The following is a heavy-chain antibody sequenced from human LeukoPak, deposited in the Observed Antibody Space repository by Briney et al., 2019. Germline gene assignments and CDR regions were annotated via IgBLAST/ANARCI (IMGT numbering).Heavy chain of an antibody. J-gene: IGHJ4*02. Sequence: GGSLRLSCAASGFMFSSNWMSWVCLAPGKGLEWVANIKEDGTETYYVGSVKGRFTISRDNAKNSLYLQMNSLRVEDTAVYYCAKEGRSLQTYWGQGTLVTVSS. CDR2: IKEDGTET. CDR3: AKEGRSLQTY. V-gene: IGHV3-7*03. CDR1: GFMFSSNW. D-gene: IGHD5-24*01.